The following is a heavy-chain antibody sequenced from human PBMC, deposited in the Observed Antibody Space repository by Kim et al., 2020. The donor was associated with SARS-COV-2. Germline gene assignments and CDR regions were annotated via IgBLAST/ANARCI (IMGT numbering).Heavy chain of an antibody. V-gene: IGHV3-7*01. CDR2: IKPDGGAK. CDR3: VSGKKL. CDR1: GFTFGSDW. Sequence: GGSLRLSCAVSGFTFGSDWMSWVRQAPGKALEWVGNIKPDGGAKCYADSVKGRFTISRDNAKNSVYLQMNSLRAEDTAVYHCVSGKKLWGQGTLVTVSS. J-gene: IGHJ4*02.